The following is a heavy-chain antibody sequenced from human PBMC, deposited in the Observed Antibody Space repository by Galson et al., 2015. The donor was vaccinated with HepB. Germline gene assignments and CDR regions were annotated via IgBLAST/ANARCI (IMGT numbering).Heavy chain of an antibody. CDR3: ARDYAMSSRKWFDP. Sequence: SVKVSCKASGYKFSDYGINWVRQAPGKGLEWMGWISGYNANTNYAQNFQGRVTMTTDTSTSTVFMEVKNLRSDDTAIYYCARDYAMSSRKWFDPWGRGPWSPSPQ. V-gene: IGHV1-18*01. CDR2: ISGYNANT. CDR1: GYKFSDYG. J-gene: IGHJ5*02. D-gene: IGHD2-2*01.